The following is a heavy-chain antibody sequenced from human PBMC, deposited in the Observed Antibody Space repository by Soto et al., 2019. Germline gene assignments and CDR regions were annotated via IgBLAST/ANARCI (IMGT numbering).Heavy chain of an antibody. V-gene: IGHV3-30*18. CDR3: AKDLGGLRSAFDI. Sequence: QVQLVESGGGVVQPGRSLRLSCAASGFTFSSYGMHWVRQAPGKGLEWVEVISYDGSNKYYADSVKGRFTISRDNSKNTLYLQMNSLRAEDTAVYYCAKDLGGLRSAFDIWGQGTMVTVSS. CDR1: GFTFSSYG. CDR2: ISYDGSNK. D-gene: IGHD1-26*01. J-gene: IGHJ3*02.